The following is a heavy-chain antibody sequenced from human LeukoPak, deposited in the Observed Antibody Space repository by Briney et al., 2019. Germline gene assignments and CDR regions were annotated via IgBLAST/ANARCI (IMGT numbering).Heavy chain of an antibody. CDR3: ARGLIRGSGSYYQYNWFDP. Sequence: PSETLSLTCTVSGGSISSYYWSWIRQPPGKGLEWIGYIYYSGSTNYNPSLKSRVTISVDTSKNQFSLKLSSVTAADTAVYYCARGLIRGSGSYYQYNWFDPWGQGTLVTVSS. V-gene: IGHV4-59*12. CDR2: IYYSGST. J-gene: IGHJ5*02. D-gene: IGHD3-10*01. CDR1: GGSISSYY.